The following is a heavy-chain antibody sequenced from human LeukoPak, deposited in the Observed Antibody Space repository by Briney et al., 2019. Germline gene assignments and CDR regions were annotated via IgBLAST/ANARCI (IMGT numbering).Heavy chain of an antibody. CDR3: ARGMRGTMVRGVIIVLDY. Sequence: PSETLSLTCTVSGGSISSSSYYWGWIRQPPGKGLEWIGSIYYSGSTYYNPSLKSRVTISVDTSKNQFSLKLSSVTAADTAVYYCARGMRGTMVRGVIIVLDYWGQGTLVTVSS. D-gene: IGHD3-10*01. CDR2: IYYSGST. CDR1: GGSISSSSYY. J-gene: IGHJ4*02. V-gene: IGHV4-39*07.